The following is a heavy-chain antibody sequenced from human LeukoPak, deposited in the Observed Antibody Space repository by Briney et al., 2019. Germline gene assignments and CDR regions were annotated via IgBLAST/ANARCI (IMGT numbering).Heavy chain of an antibody. CDR1: GFSFSDDY. D-gene: IGHD3-22*01. CDR3: ARDSSGYGY. CDR2: ISSSGSTI. Sequence: GGSLRLSCAASGFSFSDDYMSWIRQAPGKGLEWVSYISSSGSTIDYADSVKGRFTIPSDNAKNSLYLQMNSLRVEDTAVYYCARDSSGYGYWGQGTLVTVSS. J-gene: IGHJ4*02. V-gene: IGHV3-11*01.